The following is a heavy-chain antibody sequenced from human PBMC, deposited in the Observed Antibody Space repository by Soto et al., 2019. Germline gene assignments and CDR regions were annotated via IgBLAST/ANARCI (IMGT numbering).Heavy chain of an antibody. D-gene: IGHD2-8*02. CDR2: IYHGGST. Sequence: SETLSLTCTVSGGSISSSNWWNWVRQPPGKGLEWIGEIYHGGSTNYNPSLKSRVTISVDKSKNQFSLKLTSVTAADTAVYYCARDKITGLFDYWGQGTLVTVSS. J-gene: IGHJ4*02. CDR3: ARDKITGLFDY. V-gene: IGHV4-4*02. CDR1: GGSISSSNW.